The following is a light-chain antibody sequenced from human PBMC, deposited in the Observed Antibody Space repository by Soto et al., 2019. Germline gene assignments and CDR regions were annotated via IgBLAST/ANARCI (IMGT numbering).Light chain of an antibody. CDR3: QQFDDLPIT. V-gene: IGKV1-33*01. J-gene: IGKJ5*01. CDR2: DAS. Sequence: DIQMTQSPSSLSASVGDRVTITCQASQDISHYLNWYQQKPGKAPKLLVYDASNLEAGVPSRFSGSESGTDFSLTISILQPEDIATYYCQQFDDLPITFGQGTRLEIK. CDR1: QDISHY.